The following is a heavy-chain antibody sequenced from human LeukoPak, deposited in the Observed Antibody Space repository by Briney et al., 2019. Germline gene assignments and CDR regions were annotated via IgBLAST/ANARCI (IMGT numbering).Heavy chain of an antibody. CDR3: ARDSDCSGGSCYPTPFDY. V-gene: IGHV3-7*01. CDR1: GFTFSPFW. CDR2: INGDGSAK. Sequence: GGSLRLSCAASGFTFSPFWMTWVRRAPGKGLGWVANINGDGSAKYFVDSVKGRFTISRDNAKNSLYLQMNSLRAEDTAVYYCARDSDCSGGSCYPTPFDYWGQGTLVTVSS. J-gene: IGHJ4*02. D-gene: IGHD2-15*01.